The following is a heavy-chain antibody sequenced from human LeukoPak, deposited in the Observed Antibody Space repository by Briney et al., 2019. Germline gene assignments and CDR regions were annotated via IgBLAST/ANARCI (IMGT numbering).Heavy chain of an antibody. V-gene: IGHV4-39*01. Sequence: SETLSLTCTVSGGSITNTRSFWAWTRQSPRNGLEWLACIYYSGTTYYNPSLSNRVTRSVDTYKIQFSLSLSSVTAADTALYYCASLVRGVMSAFEFWGQGTPVTVSS. CDR1: GGSITNTRSF. CDR3: ASLVRGVMSAFEF. CDR2: IYYSGTT. D-gene: IGHD3-10*01. J-gene: IGHJ4*02.